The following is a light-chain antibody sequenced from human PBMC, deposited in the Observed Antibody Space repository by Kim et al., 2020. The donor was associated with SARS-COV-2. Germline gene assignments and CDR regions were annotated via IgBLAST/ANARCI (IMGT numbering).Light chain of an antibody. V-gene: IGLV2-14*04. CDR3: SSYTSSSTV. J-gene: IGLJ3*02. CDR1: SSDVGGYNY. CDR2: DVS. Sequence: PGQSITISCTGTSSDVGGYNYVSWYQQHPGKAPKLMIYDVSKRPSGVSTRFSGSKSGNTASLTISGLQAEDEADYYCSSYTSSSTVFGGGTQLTVL.